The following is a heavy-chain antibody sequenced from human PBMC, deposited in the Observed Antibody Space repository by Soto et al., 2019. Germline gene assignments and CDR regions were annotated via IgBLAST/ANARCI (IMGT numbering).Heavy chain of an antibody. CDR2: ISAYNGNT. CDR3: ASLNLGDAIDV. V-gene: IGHV1-18*01. J-gene: IGHJ3*01. Sequence: QVQLVQSGAEVKKPGASVKVSCKASGYTLTTSVISWVRQAPGQGLEWMAWISAYNGNTNFAKKFRGRVTLTTDTSTSTAYVELRSLRSEDTAVYYCASLNLGDAIDVWGQGTMVTVSS. CDR1: GYTLTTSV. D-gene: IGHD3-10*01.